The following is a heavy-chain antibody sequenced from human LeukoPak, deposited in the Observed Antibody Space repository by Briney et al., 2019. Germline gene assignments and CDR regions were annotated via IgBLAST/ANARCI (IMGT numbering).Heavy chain of an antibody. CDR3: AREEVVFWSSYYRSYYYYYMDV. D-gene: IGHD3-3*01. V-gene: IGHV3-7*01. J-gene: IGHJ6*03. Sequence: QPGGSLKLSCAASGITLGSYWMSWVRQAPGKGLEWVANIKQDGSEKYYVDSVKGRFTISRDNAKNSLFLQMNSRRAEDTAVYYCAREEVVFWSSYYRSYYYYYMDVGGKGTTVTAS. CDR1: GITLGSYW. CDR2: IKQDGSEK.